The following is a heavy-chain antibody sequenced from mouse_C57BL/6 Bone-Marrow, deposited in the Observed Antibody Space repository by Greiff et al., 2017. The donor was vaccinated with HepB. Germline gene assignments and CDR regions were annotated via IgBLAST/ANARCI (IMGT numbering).Heavy chain of an antibody. J-gene: IGHJ3*01. V-gene: IGHV1-82*01. Sequence: VQLQQSGPELVKPGASVKISCKASGYAFSSSWMNWVKQRPGKGLEWIGRIYPGDGDTNYNGKFKGKATLTADKSASTAYMQLSSLTSEASAVYFCARKGGGFAYWGQGTLVTVSA. CDR3: ARKGGGFAY. CDR2: IYPGDGDT. CDR1: GYAFSSSW.